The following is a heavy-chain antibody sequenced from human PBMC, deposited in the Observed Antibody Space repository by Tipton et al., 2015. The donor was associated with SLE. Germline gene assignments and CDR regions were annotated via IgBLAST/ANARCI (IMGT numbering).Heavy chain of an antibody. J-gene: IGHJ4*02. CDR3: AREGLSGYEQGFDY. D-gene: IGHD5-12*01. CDR2: MSWDGGSK. Sequence: GSLRLSCAASGFTFDDYTMHWVRQAPGKGLEWVSLMSWDGGSKYYADSVKGRFTISRDNSKNSLFLQMNSLTTEDTALYYCAREGLSGYEQGFDYWGQGTLVTVSS. V-gene: IGHV3-43*01. CDR1: GFTFDDYT.